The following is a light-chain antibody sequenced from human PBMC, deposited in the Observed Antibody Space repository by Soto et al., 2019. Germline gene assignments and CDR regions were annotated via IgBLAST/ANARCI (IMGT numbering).Light chain of an antibody. CDR1: QSVSNNY. V-gene: IGKV3D-20*02. Sequence: EVVVTQSAGTLSLSPGERATLSRRASQSVSNNYQAWYQQKSGQAPRLLIYGASVRATGIPDRFSGSGSGTDFTLTISSLEPEDFAVYYCQQRSNFITFGQGTRLEI. CDR3: QQRSNFIT. J-gene: IGKJ5*01. CDR2: GAS.